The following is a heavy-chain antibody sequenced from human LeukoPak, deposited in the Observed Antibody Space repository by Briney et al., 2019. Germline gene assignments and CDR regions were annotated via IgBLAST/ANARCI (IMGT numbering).Heavy chain of an antibody. D-gene: IGHD6-19*01. V-gene: IGHV3-48*03. CDR3: ASLVGGEAVAQHDY. Sequence: PGGSLRLSCAASGFTFSSYEMNWVRQAPGKGLEWVSYISSSGSTIYYADSVKGRFTISRDNAKNSLYLQVNSLRAEDTAVYYCASLVGGEAVAQHDYWGQGTLVTVSS. CDR1: GFTFSSYE. J-gene: IGHJ4*02. CDR2: ISSSGSTI.